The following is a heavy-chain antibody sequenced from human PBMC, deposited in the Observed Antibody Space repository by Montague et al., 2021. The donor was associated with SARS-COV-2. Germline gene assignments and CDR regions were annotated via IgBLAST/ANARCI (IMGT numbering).Heavy chain of an antibody. D-gene: IGHD5-18*01. CDR3: ARREYSYGWGD. Sequence: SETLSLTCTVTGGPISGSSDYWGWIRQSPGKGLEWIASVDYSGNTYYXPPLKSRLTISVDTSKNQFSLKLNSVTAADTALYYCARREYSYGWGDWGQGTLVTVSS. V-gene: IGHV4-39*01. CDR1: GGPISGSSDY. J-gene: IGHJ4*02. CDR2: VDYSGNT.